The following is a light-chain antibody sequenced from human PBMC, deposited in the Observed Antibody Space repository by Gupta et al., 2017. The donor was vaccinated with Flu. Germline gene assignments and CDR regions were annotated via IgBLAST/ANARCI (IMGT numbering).Light chain of an antibody. Sequence: SYELTQPPSVSVSPGQTATITCSGDKLGYKYSSWYQQKPGQSPLLVIYQDIKRPSGIPERFSGSNSGNTATLTIVGTQALDEADYYCQAWDSTNVVFGGGTKLTVL. CDR2: QDI. CDR3: QAWDSTNVV. J-gene: IGLJ3*02. CDR1: KLGYKY. V-gene: IGLV3-1*01.